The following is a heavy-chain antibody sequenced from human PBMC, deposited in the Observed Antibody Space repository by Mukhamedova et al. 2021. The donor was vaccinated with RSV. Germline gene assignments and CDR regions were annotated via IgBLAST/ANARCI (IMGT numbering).Heavy chain of an antibody. CDR2: ISSSGSTI. CDR3: ARYVDGSGSDRRVDY. Sequence: IRQAPGKGLEWVSYISSSGSTIYYADSVKGRFTISRDNAKNSLYLQMNSLRAEDTAVYYCARYVDGSGSDRRVDYRGQGTLVTGS. V-gene: IGHV3-11*01. D-gene: IGHD3-10*01. J-gene: IGHJ4*02.